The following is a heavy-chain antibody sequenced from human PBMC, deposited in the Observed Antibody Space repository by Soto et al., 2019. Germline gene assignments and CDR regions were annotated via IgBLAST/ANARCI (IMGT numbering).Heavy chain of an antibody. Sequence: PSETLSLTCTVSGGSISSDGYYWSWVRQLPGKGLEWIGYIYYSGNTYYNPSLKGRVTISADTSKNQFSLSVSSVTAVDTVVYYCARAPETPPIVRVVVPYFFDSWGQGTLVTVSS. CDR2: IYYSGNT. V-gene: IGHV4-31*03. CDR3: ARAPETPPIVRVVVPYFFDS. J-gene: IGHJ4*02. CDR1: GGSISSDGYY. D-gene: IGHD3-16*02.